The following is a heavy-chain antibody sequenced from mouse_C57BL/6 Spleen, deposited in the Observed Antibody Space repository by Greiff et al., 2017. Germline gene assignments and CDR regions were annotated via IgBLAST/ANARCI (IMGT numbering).Heavy chain of an antibody. Sequence: EVKLVESGGGLVKPGGSLKLSCAASGFTFSSYAMSWVRQTPEKRLEWVATISAGGSYTYYPDNVKGRFTIARDNAKNNLYLQMSHLKSEDTAMYYCARDHDGNCDYWGQGTTLTVSS. CDR1: GFTFSSYA. CDR2: ISAGGSYT. D-gene: IGHD2-12*01. J-gene: IGHJ2*01. CDR3: ARDHDGNCDY. V-gene: IGHV5-4*01.